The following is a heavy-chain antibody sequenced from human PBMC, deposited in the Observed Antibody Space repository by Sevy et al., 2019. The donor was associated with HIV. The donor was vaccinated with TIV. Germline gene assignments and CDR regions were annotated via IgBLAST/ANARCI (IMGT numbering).Heavy chain of an antibody. CDR2: IFSDGTKK. V-gene: IGHV3-30*12. Sequence: GGSLRLSCTVSGFIFNNKGMHWVRQAPGRGLEWVAAIFSDGTKKYDGDSVKGRFTISRDNSKNTQYLQMNSLRVDDTALYYCARESGSDWYLDSWGQGTLVTVSS. CDR1: GFIFNNKG. D-gene: IGHD2-21*02. CDR3: ARESGSDWYLDS. J-gene: IGHJ4*02.